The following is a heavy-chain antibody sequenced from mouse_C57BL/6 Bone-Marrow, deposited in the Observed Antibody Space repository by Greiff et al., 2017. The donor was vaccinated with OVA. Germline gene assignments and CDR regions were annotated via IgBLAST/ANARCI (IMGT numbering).Heavy chain of an antibody. CDR3: ARPDLLWPLSYFDV. CDR1: GYAFSSSW. D-gene: IGHD2-1*01. CDR2: IYPGDGDT. J-gene: IGHJ1*03. Sequence: QVQLKESGPELVKPGASVKISCKASGYAFSSSWMNWVKQRPGKGLEWIGRIYPGDGDTNYNGKFKGKATLTADKSSSTAYMQLSSLTSEDSAVYFCARPDLLWPLSYFDVWGTGTTVTVSS. V-gene: IGHV1-82*01.